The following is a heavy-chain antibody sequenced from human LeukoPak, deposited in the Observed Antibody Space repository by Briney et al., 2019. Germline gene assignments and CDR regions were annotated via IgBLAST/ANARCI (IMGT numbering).Heavy chain of an antibody. CDR2: IYYSGST. CDR1: GGSISSSSYY. V-gene: IGHV4-39*01. Sequence: SETLSLTCTVSGGSISSSSYYWGWIRQPPGKGLEWIGSIYYSGSTYYNPSLKSRVTISVDTSKNQFSLKLNSVTAADTAVYFCARHRYFYDSSGFYCVYYFDYWGQGALVTVSS. D-gene: IGHD3-22*01. J-gene: IGHJ4*02. CDR3: ARHRYFYDSSGFYCVYYFDY.